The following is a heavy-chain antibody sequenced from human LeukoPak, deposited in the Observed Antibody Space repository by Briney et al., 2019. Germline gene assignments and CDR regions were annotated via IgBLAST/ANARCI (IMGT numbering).Heavy chain of an antibody. J-gene: IGHJ4*02. Sequence: ASVKVSCKASGYTFTRYYMHWVRQAPGQGLEWMGIINPSGGSTSQAQKFQGRVTVTRDTSTSTVHMELSGLRSEDTAVYYCARDQEGFDYWGQGTLVTVSS. V-gene: IGHV1-46*01. CDR1: GYTFTRYY. CDR3: ARDQEGFDY. CDR2: INPSGGST.